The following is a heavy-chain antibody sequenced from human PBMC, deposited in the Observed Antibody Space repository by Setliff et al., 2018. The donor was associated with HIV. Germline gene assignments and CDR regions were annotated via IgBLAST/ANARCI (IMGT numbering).Heavy chain of an antibody. CDR3: ARVGEYNFWGGYKYNYYYGMDA. CDR2: ISPDGSAT. CDR1: GFTFSKYW. J-gene: IGHJ6*02. V-gene: IGHV3-7*03. D-gene: IGHD3-3*01. Sequence: AGGSLRLSCAASGFTFSKYWMSWVRQAPGKGLEWVANISPDGSATYEADSVKGRLTISRDNSKKTLYLQMNSLRAEDTAVYYCARVGEYNFWGGYKYNYYYGMDAWGQGTTVTVSS.